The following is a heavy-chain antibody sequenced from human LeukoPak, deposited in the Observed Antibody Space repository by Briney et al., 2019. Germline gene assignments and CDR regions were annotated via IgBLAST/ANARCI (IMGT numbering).Heavy chain of an antibody. D-gene: IGHD4-17*01. CDR3: AKVPPLYGDLQYFQH. CDR1: GFTFSSYA. Sequence: GGSLRLSCAASGFTFSSYAMSWVHQAPGKGLEWVSAISGSGGSTYYADSVKGRFTISRDNSKNTLYLQMNSLRAEDTAVYYCAKVPPLYGDLQYFQHWGQGTLVTVSS. J-gene: IGHJ1*01. CDR2: ISGSGGST. V-gene: IGHV3-23*01.